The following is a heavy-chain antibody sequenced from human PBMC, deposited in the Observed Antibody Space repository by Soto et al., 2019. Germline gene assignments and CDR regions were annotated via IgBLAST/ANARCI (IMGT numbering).Heavy chain of an antibody. D-gene: IGHD6-19*01. CDR2: VNPNSGGT. J-gene: IGHJ4*02. V-gene: IGHV1-2*02. CDR3: ASAAVTGTAGLDF. CDR1: GYTFSGFY. Sequence: ASVKVSCKASGYTFSGFYMHWVRQAPGQGLEWMGWVNPNSGGTKSAEKFQGRVTMTRDTSISTAYMELSRLTSDDTAVYYCASAAVTGTAGLDFWGQGTQVTVSS.